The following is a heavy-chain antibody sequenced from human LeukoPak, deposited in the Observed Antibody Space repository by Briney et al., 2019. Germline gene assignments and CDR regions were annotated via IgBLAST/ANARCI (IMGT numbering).Heavy chain of an antibody. D-gene: IGHD6-6*01. V-gene: IGHV3-9*01. CDR2: ISWNSGSI. J-gene: IGHJ4*02. CDR3: AKGLTIAARPYYFDY. CDR1: GFTFDDYA. Sequence: GGSLRLSCSASGFTFDDYAMHWVRPAPGKGLEWVSGISWNSGSIGYADSVKGRFTISRDNAKNSLYLQMNSLRAEDTALYYCAKGLTIAARPYYFDYWGQGTLVTVSS.